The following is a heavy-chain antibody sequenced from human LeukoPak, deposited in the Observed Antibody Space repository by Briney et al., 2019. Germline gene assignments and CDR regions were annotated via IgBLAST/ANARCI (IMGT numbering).Heavy chain of an antibody. CDR3: ARVLPSIAAAGYCCYYYMDV. Sequence: SETLSLTCTVSGGSISSSSYYWGWIRQPPGKGLEWIGSIYYSGSTYYNPSLKSRVTISVDTSKNQFSLKLSSVTAADTAVYYCARVLPSIAAAGYCCYYYMDVWGKGTTVTVSS. J-gene: IGHJ6*03. CDR1: GGSISSSSYY. V-gene: IGHV4-39*07. D-gene: IGHD6-13*01. CDR2: IYYSGST.